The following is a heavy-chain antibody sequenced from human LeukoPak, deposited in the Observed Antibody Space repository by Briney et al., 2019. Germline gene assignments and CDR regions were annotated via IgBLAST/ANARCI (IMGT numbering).Heavy chain of an antibody. Sequence: GGSLRLSCAASGFTFSSYSMNWVRQAPGKGLEWVSSISSSSSYIYYADSVKGRFTISRDNAKNSLYLQMNRLRAEDTAVYYCARAAPDVWGSYRYTPYYWGQGTLVTVSS. CDR3: ARAAPDVWGSYRYTPYY. V-gene: IGHV3-21*01. CDR2: ISSSSSYI. J-gene: IGHJ4*02. CDR1: GFTFSSYS. D-gene: IGHD3-16*02.